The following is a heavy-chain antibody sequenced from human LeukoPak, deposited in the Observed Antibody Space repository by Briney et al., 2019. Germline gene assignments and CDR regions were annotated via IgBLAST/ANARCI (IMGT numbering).Heavy chain of an antibody. D-gene: IGHD4-17*01. CDR3: ARVPTTHEVY. CDR2: ISYDGSNK. CDR1: GFTFSSYA. J-gene: IGHJ4*02. V-gene: IGHV3-30-3*01. Sequence: GGSLRLSCAASGFTFSSYAMHWVRQAPGKGLEWVAVISYDGSNKYYADSVRGRFTISRDNSKNTLNLQMNSLRAEDTAVYYCARVPTTHEVYWGQGTLVTVSS.